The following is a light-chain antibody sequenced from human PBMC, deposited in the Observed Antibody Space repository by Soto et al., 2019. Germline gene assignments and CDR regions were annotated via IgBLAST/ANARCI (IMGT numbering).Light chain of an antibody. J-gene: IGKJ5*01. CDR1: PSFVHSDGIAY. CDR2: RVS. V-gene: IGKV2-30*02. Sequence: DVVMPQSPLSLPVTLGQPASVSSRSKPSFVHSDGIAYFSWFQQRPGRSPRRLIYRVSNRDSGVPARFSGSGSGTDFALKISRVESEDVGVYYCMQGTHWPITFGQGTRLEIK. CDR3: MQGTHWPIT.